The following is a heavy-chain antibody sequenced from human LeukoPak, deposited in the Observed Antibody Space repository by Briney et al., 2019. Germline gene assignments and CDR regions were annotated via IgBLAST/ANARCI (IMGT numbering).Heavy chain of an antibody. CDR3: ARIDAFDI. Sequence: PGGSLRLSCAASGFTFSNYKMNWVRQAPGKGLEWVSYISSRGSYTYYADSVKGRFTISRDNAKNSLYLQMNSLRAEDTAVYYCARIDAFDIWGQGTMVTVSS. CDR1: GFTFSNYK. J-gene: IGHJ3*02. V-gene: IGHV3-21*06. CDR2: ISSRGSYT.